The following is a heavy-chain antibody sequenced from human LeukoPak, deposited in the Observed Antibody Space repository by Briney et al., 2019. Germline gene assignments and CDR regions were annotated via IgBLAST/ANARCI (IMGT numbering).Heavy chain of an antibody. Sequence: PSETLSLTCAVYGGSFSGYYWSWIRQPPGKGLEWIGEINHSGSTNYNPSLKSRVTISVDTSKNQFSLKLSSVTAADAAVYYCASGSGYCSGGSCYGYWGQGTLVTVSS. CDR1: GGSFSGYY. CDR3: ASGSGYCSGGSCYGY. V-gene: IGHV4-34*01. CDR2: INHSGST. D-gene: IGHD2-15*01. J-gene: IGHJ4*02.